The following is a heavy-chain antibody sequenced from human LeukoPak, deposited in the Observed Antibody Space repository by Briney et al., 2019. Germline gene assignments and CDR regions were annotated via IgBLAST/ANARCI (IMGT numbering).Heavy chain of an antibody. J-gene: IGHJ6*02. D-gene: IGHD3-3*01. CDR2: INPGGGST. V-gene: IGHV1-46*01. CDR1: GYTFTSYY. CDR3: AREGFPPKISDFWSGLGPYYYYGMDV. Sequence: GASVKVSCKASGYTFTSYYMHWVRQAPGQGLEWMGIINPGGGSTSYTQKFQGRVTMTRDTSTSTVYMELSSLRSEDTAVYYCAREGFPPKISDFWSGLGPYYYYGMDVWGQGTTVTVSS.